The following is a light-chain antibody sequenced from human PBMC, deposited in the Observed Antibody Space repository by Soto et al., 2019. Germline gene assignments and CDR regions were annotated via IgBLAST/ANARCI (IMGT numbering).Light chain of an antibody. CDR3: CSYTSSTNYV. V-gene: IGLV2-14*03. CDR1: SSDISIYNY. CDR2: DVS. Sequence: QSALTQPASVSGSPGQWITISVTGTSSDISIYNYVSWYQQHPGKAPKLIIYDVSNRPSGISNRFSGAKSGNTASLTISGLQVEDEADYYCCSYTSSTNYVFGAGTKVTVL. J-gene: IGLJ1*01.